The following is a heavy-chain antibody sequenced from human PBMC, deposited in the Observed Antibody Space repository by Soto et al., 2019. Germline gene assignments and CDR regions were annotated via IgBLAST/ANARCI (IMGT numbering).Heavy chain of an antibody. Sequence: APGKGLEWVSLIYSGGNTFYADSVKGRFTISRDNSKNTLYLQMNSLRAEDTAIYYCEAEDGIRGVRSVSAFLLNRSSDL. D-gene: IGHD3-10*02. J-gene: IGHJ2*01. CDR3: EAEDGIRGVRSVSAFLLNRSSDL. V-gene: IGHV3-66*01. CDR2: IYSGGNT.